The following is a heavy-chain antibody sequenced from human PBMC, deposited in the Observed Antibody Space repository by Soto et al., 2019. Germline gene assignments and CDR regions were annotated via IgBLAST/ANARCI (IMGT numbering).Heavy chain of an antibody. CDR1: GGSISSYY. J-gene: IGHJ4*02. D-gene: IGHD3-3*01. V-gene: IGHV4-59*01. Sequence: SETLSLTCTVSGGSISSYYWSWIRQPPGKGLEWIGYIYYSGSTNYNPSLKSRVTISLDTSKNQFSLKLSSVTAADTAVYYCARVTYYDFWSGYHFDYWGQGTLVTVSS. CDR3: ARVTYYDFWSGYHFDY. CDR2: IYYSGST.